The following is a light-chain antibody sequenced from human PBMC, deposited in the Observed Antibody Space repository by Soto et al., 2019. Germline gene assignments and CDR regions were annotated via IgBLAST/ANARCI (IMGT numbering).Light chain of an antibody. J-gene: IGLJ2*01. V-gene: IGLV3-25*03. CDR1: ALPKQY. CDR3: QLADSSGPYAV. CDR2: KDS. Sequence: SYELTQPPSVSVSPGQTARITCSGDALPKQYAYWYQQKPGQAPVLVIYKDSERPSGIPERFSGSSSGTTVTLIISGVQADDEADYYCQLADSSGPYAVFGGGTQLTVL.